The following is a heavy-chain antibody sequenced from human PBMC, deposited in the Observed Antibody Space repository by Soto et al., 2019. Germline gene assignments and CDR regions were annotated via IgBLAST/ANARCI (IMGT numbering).Heavy chain of an antibody. CDR3: ARDSLPMVLVPAAINWFDP. V-gene: IGHV1-18*01. D-gene: IGHD2-2*01. CDR1: GYTFTSYG. J-gene: IGHJ5*02. CDR2: ISAYNGNT. Sequence: ASVKVSCKASGYTFTSYGISWVRQAPGQGLEWMGWISAYNGNTNYAQKLQGRVTMTTGTSTSTAYMELRSLRSDDTAVYYCARDSLPMVLVPAAINWFDPWGQGTLVTVAS.